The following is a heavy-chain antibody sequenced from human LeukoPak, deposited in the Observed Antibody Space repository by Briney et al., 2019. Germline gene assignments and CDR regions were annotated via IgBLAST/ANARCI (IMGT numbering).Heavy chain of an antibody. J-gene: IGHJ4*02. CDR3: ARSPGGYSPFDY. CDR2: ISRSTVSI. CDR1: GFTFSNFG. V-gene: IGHV3-21*04. D-gene: IGHD3-22*01. Sequence: PGGSLRLSCAASGFTFSNFGMNWVRQAPGKGLEWVSSISRSTVSIDYVDSVKGRFTISRDNAKNSLYLQMNSLRAEDMALYYCARSPGGYSPFDYWGQGTLVTVSS.